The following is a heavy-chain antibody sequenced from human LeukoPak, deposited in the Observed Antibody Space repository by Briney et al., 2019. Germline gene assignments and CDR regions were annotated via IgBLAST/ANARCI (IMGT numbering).Heavy chain of an antibody. CDR2: ISGSGGST. Sequence: PGGSLRLSCAASGFTFSSYAMSWVRQAPGKGLEWVSAISGSGGSTYYADSVKGRFTISRDNSKNTLYLQMNSLRAEDTAVYYCAKDYGTDLRFLEWTFDAFDIWGQGTMVTVSS. D-gene: IGHD3-3*01. J-gene: IGHJ3*02. CDR3: AKDYGTDLRFLEWTFDAFDI. CDR1: GFTFSSYA. V-gene: IGHV3-23*01.